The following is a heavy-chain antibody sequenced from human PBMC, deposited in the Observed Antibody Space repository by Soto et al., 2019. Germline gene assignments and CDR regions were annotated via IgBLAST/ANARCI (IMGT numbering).Heavy chain of an antibody. CDR1: GFTFSSYA. V-gene: IGHV3-30-3*01. CDR3: ARDREGGMDV. J-gene: IGHJ6*02. CDR2: ISYDGSNK. Sequence: GGSLRLSCAASGFTFSSYAMHWVRQAPGKGLEWVAVISYDGSNKYYADSVKGRFTISRDNSKNTLYLQMNSLRAEDTAVYYCARDREGGMDVWGQGTTVTVSS.